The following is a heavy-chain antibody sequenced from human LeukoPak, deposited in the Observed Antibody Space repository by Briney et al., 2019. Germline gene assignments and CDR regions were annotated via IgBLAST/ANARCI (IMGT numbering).Heavy chain of an antibody. CDR3: ARGGDYYDIGY. V-gene: IGHV3-74*01. D-gene: IGHD3-22*01. CDR2: LNSDGSST. J-gene: IGHJ4*02. Sequence: GGSLRLSCAASGFTFSSYWMHWVRQAPGEGLVWVSRLNSDGSSTTYADSVKGRFTISRDNAKNTLYLQMNTLRAEDTAVYYCARGGDYYDIGYWGQGTLVTVSS. CDR1: GFTFSSYW.